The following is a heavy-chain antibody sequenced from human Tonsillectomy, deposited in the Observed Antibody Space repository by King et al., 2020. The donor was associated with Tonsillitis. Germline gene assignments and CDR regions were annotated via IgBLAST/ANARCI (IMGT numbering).Heavy chain of an antibody. V-gene: IGHV3-23*04. CDR2: ISGRGGST. CDR1: GFTFSSYA. J-gene: IGHJ3*02. D-gene: IGHD3-10*01. Sequence: VQLVESGGGLAQPGGSLRLSCAASGFTFSSYAMSWVRQAPEKGLEWVSSISGRGGSTYYAYSVKGRFTISRDNSKNTLSLQMNSLRAEDTAVYYCAKVVYGSGSYSSDAFDIWGQGTMVTVSS. CDR3: AKVVYGSGSYSSDAFDI.